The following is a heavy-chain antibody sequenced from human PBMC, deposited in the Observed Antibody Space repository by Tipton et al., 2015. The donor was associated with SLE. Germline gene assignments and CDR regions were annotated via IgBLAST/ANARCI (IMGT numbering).Heavy chain of an antibody. V-gene: IGHV4-59*11. CDR1: GGSISSHY. J-gene: IGHJ4*02. CDR2: IYHSAST. CDR3: ARDWGGRWELHLGIWVY. Sequence: TLSLTCTVSGGSISSHYWSWIRQPPGKGLEWIGYIYHSASTNYNPSLKSRVTISVDTSKNQFSLKLTSVTAADTAVYYCARDWGGRWELHLGIWVYWGQGTLVTVSS. D-gene: IGHD1-26*01.